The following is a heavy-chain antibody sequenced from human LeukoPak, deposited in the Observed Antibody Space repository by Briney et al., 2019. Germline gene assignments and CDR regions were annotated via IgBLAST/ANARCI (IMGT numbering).Heavy chain of an antibody. V-gene: IGHV1-2*02. J-gene: IGHJ5*02. CDR3: ARVEQLVLGWFDP. Sequence: ASVKVSCKASGYTFTGYYMHWVRHAPGQGLEWMGWINPNSGGTNYAQKFQGRVTMTRDTSISTAYMELSRLRSDDTAVYYCARVEQLVLGWFDPWGQGTLVTVSS. CDR2: INPNSGGT. D-gene: IGHD6-6*01. CDR1: GYTFTGYY.